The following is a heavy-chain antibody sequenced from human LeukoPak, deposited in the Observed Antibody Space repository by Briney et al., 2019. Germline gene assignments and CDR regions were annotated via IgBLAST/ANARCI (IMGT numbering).Heavy chain of an antibody. V-gene: IGHV3-53*05. D-gene: IGHD6-13*01. CDR3: TKDKAAGDN. J-gene: IGHJ4*02. Sequence: GSLRLSCEASGFTVTSNYMSWVGQAPGQVLEWVSVIYSGGSTYYADSVKGRFTISRDNSKNTLYLQMNSLRAEETAVYYCTKDKAAGDNWGQGTLVTVSS. CDR1: GFTVTSNY. CDR2: IYSGGST.